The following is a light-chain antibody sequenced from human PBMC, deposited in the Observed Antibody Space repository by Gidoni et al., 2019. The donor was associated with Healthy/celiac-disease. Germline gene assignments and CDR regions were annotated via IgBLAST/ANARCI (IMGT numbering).Light chain of an antibody. V-gene: IGLV3-1*01. CDR2: QVS. Sequence: SYELTQPPSVSVSPGQTASITCSGDKLGDKYACLYQQKPGQSPVLVIYQVSKRPTGIPERFSGSNSGNTATLTISGTQAMDEADYYCQAWDSSTVVGWGTKLTVL. CDR3: QAWDSSTV. J-gene: IGLJ2*01. CDR1: KLGDKY.